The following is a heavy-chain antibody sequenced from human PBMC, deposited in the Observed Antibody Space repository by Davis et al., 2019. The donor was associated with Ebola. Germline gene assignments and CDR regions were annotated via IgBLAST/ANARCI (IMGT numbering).Heavy chain of an antibody. J-gene: IGHJ4*02. D-gene: IGHD1-26*01. CDR3: ARRRLSFEAIDY. CDR1: GGSISSSSYY. CDR2: IYYSGST. V-gene: IGHV4-39*01. Sequence: SETLSLTCTVSGGSISSSSYYWGWIRQPPGKGLEWIGSIYYSGSTYYTPSLKSRVTISVDTSKNQFSLKLNSVSAADTAVYYCARRRLSFEAIDYWGQGTLVTVSS.